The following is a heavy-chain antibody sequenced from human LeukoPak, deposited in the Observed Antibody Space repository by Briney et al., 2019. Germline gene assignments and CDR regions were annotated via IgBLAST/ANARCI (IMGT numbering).Heavy chain of an antibody. Sequence: ASVKVSCKPSGYTFTSYYMHWVRQAPGQGLEWMGIINPSGGSTSYAQKFQGTVTMTRDTSTSTVYMELGSLRSEDTAVYYCARGLAYYYDSSGYGMDVWGQGTTVTVSS. V-gene: IGHV1-46*01. CDR2: INPSGGST. J-gene: IGHJ6*02. D-gene: IGHD3-22*01. CDR3: ARGLAYYYDSSGYGMDV. CDR1: GYTFTSYY.